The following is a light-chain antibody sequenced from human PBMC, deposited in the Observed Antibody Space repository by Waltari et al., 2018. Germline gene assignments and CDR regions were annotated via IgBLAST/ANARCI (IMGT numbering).Light chain of an antibody. CDR3: QSYDSSLSGVV. V-gene: IGLV1-40*01. CDR1: SSNIGAGYD. J-gene: IGLJ2*01. Sequence: QSVLTQPPSVSGAPGQRVTISCTGSSSNIGAGYDVHWYQQLPGTAPKLLISDNGNRPSGVPDRFSGANSGTSASLDITGLQAEEEADFYCQSYDSSLSGVVFGGETKLTVL. CDR2: DNG.